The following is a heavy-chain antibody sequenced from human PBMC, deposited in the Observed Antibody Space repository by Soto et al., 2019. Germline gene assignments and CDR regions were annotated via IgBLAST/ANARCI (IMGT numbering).Heavy chain of an antibody. Sequence: EVQLVETGGGLIQPGGSLRLSCAASGFTVSSNYMSWVRQAPGKGLEWVSVIYSGGSTYYADSVKGRFTISRDNSKNTLYLQMNSLRAEDTAVYYCARDLFSIAAAESVSSGYYYGMDVWGQGTTVTVSS. CDR1: GFTVSSNY. D-gene: IGHD6-13*01. J-gene: IGHJ6*02. CDR3: ARDLFSIAAAESVSSGYYYGMDV. CDR2: IYSGGST. V-gene: IGHV3-53*02.